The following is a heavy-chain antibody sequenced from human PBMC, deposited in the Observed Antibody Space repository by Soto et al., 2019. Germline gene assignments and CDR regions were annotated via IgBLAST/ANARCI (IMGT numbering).Heavy chain of an antibody. CDR3: ALFESDDDVWGSFRS. D-gene: IGHD3-16*01. Sequence: SVKVSCKASGGTFSNYGFSWVRQAPGQGLEWMGGIIPLFGKPSYAQKFQGRLIISADASTNRAYLDLYSLTTEDAGIYYCALFESDDDVWGSFRSWGQGTPVTVSS. CDR2: IIPLFGKP. CDR1: GGTFSNYG. V-gene: IGHV1-69*13. J-gene: IGHJ5*02.